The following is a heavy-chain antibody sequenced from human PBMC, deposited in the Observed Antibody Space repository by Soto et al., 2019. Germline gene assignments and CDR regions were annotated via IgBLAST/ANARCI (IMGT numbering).Heavy chain of an antibody. CDR1: GGSIDRVDYH. J-gene: IGHJ5*02. D-gene: IGHD3-16*01. CDR3: VRRITGEGGWFEP. Sequence: QVQLQESGPGLVKPSQTLSLTCTVSGGSIDRVDYHWTWIRQPPGKGLEWIGYIHYTGSTYYNPSLTSRASISLDTSRNQFSLRLSSATAADTAVYYCVRRITGEGGWFEPWGQGTLVTVSS. CDR2: IHYTGST. V-gene: IGHV4-30-4*01.